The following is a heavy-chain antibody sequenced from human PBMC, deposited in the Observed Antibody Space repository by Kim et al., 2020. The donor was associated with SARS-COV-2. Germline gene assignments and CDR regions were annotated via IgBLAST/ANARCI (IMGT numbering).Heavy chain of an antibody. Sequence: GGSLRLSCAASGFRFSNYEMNWVRQTPGKGLEWISYISSISRSIYYADSVRGRFTISRDNAKNSLYLQMNSLRAEDTAVYYCATPASTDGWYFDYWGRGTLVTASS. CDR1: GFRFSNYE. CDR2: ISSISRSI. CDR3: ATPASTDGWYFDY. J-gene: IGHJ4*02. V-gene: IGHV3-48*03. D-gene: IGHD6-19*01.